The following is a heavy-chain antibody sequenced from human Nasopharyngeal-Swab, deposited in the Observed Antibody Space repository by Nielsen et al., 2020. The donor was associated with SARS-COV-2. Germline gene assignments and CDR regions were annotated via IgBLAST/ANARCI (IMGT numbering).Heavy chain of an antibody. D-gene: IGHD3-10*01. V-gene: IGHV4-30-4*01. J-gene: IGHJ6*02. CDR3: ARCITVIQGGPYYYYFGMDV. Sequence: WILQPPGKGLEWIGYIYYSGSTYYNPSLKSRVTISVDTSKNQFSLKLSSVTAADTAVYYCARCITVIQGGPYYYYFGMDVWGQGTTVTVSS. CDR2: IYYSGST.